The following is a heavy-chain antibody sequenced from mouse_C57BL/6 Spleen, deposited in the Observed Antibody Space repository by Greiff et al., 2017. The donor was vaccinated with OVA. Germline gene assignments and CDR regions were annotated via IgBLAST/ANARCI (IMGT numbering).Heavy chain of an antibody. V-gene: IGHV1-54*01. Sequence: QVQLQQSGAELVRPGTSVKVSCKASGYAFTNYLIEWVKQRPGQGLEWIGVINPGSGGTNYNEKFKGKATLTADKSSSTAYMQLSSLTSEDSAVYYCAGGGSTRAMDYWGQGTTVTVSS. CDR2: INPGSGGT. D-gene: IGHD1-1*01. J-gene: IGHJ4*01. CDR3: AGGGSTRAMDY. CDR1: GYAFTNYL.